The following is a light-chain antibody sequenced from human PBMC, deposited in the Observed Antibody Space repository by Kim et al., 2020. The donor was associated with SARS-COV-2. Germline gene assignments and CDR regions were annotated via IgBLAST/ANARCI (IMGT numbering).Light chain of an antibody. CDR1: QSVRSGS. CDR2: GTS. CDR3: QQYHDSSST. V-gene: IGKV3-20*01. J-gene: IGKJ1*01. Sequence: SAGEGATVSCRASQSVRSGSVAWYQQKPGKTPRLLIYGTSKRATGIPDRFSGSGSGTDFTLTITRLEPEDFAVYYCQQYHDSSSTFGQGTKVDIK.